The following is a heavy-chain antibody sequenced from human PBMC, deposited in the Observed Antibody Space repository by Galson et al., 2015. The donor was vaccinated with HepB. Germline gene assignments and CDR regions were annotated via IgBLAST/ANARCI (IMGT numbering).Heavy chain of an antibody. D-gene: IGHD3-22*01. CDR3: ARASSDYYDSSGLDY. CDR1: GYTFTSYY. V-gene: IGHV1-46*01. Sequence: SVKVSCKASGYTFTSYYMHWVRQAPGQGLEWMGIINPSGGSTSYAQKFQGRVTMTRDTSTSTVYMELSSLRSEDTAVYYCARASSDYYDSSGLDYWGQGTLVTVSS. J-gene: IGHJ4*02. CDR2: INPSGGST.